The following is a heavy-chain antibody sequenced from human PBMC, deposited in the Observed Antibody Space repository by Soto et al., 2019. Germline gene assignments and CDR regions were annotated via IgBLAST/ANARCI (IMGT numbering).Heavy chain of an antibody. CDR3: AKDFGYNYGYDAFDI. D-gene: IGHD5-18*01. J-gene: IGHJ3*02. V-gene: IGHV3-23*01. CDR2: VSGSGGST. Sequence: APGKGLEWVSGVSGSGGSTYCVDSVKGRFTISRDNSKNTLYLQMNSLRAEDTAVYYCAKDFGYNYGYDAFDILGQGTMVTVSS.